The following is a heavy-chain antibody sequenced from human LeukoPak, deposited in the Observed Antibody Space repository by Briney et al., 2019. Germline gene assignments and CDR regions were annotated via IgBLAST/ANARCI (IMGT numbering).Heavy chain of an antibody. CDR3: AKDCYGSGGPRWFDP. CDR1: GFTFSNYG. V-gene: IGHV3-23*01. D-gene: IGHD3-10*01. J-gene: IGHJ5*02. Sequence: GGSLRLSCAASGFTFSNYGMSWVRQAPGKGLEWVSGISGSSGSTYYADSVKGRFTISRDNSKNTLYLEMNSLKAEDTALYYCAKDCYGSGGPRWFDPWGQGTLVTVSS. CDR2: ISGSSGST.